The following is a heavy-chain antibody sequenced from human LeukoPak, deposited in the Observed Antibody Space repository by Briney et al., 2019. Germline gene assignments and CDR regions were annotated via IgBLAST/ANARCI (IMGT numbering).Heavy chain of an antibody. J-gene: IGHJ4*02. V-gene: IGHV3-30*04. CDR2: MSYDGSYE. Sequence: GGSLRLSCADSGFTFNFHTMHWVRQAPGKGLEWVAVMSYDGSYEYYTDAVKGRFTISRDNSKNSLYLQMNSLRAEDTAVYYCAKELTDYGIDYWGQGTLVTVSS. CDR1: GFTFNFHT. CDR3: AKELTDYGIDY. D-gene: IGHD4/OR15-4a*01.